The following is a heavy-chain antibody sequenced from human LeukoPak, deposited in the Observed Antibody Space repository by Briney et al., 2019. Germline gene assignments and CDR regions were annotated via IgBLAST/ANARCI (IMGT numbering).Heavy chain of an antibody. Sequence: SETLSPTCAVSSYSISSCSYWGWIRQSPGKGLEWVGSIFHSGNSYYNPSLKSRLTMSVDTSKNQFSLKLTSVTAADTALYYCARVTYVDDMLYQYFDYWGQGILVTVSS. D-gene: IGHD4-17*01. CDR1: SYSISSCSY. CDR2: IFHSGNS. CDR3: ARVTYVDDMLYQYFDY. J-gene: IGHJ4*02. V-gene: IGHV4-38-2*01.